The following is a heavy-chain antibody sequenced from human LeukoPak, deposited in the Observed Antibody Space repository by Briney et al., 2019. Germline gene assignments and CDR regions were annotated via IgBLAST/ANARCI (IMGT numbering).Heavy chain of an antibody. Sequence: AASVKVSCKASGYTFTSYGISWVRQAPGQGLEWMGGFDPEDGETIYAQKFQGRVTMTEDTSTDTAYMELTSLRSEDTAVYYCATSPGYDYWGQGTLVTVSS. CDR2: FDPEDGET. CDR3: ATSPGYDY. CDR1: GYTFTSYG. J-gene: IGHJ4*02. V-gene: IGHV1-24*01. D-gene: IGHD1-14*01.